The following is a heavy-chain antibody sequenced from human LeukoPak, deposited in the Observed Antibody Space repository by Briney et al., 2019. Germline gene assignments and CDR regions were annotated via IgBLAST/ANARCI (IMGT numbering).Heavy chain of an antibody. Sequence: ASVKVSCKASGYTFTTHGISWVRQAPGQGPEWMGWIGGNNGNTHYAQKFQGRVTMTTETSTSTAYMELKSLRSDDTAVYYCARLYDFWSGYYPHFGYWGQGTLVTVSS. D-gene: IGHD3-3*01. CDR3: ARLYDFWSGYYPHFGY. V-gene: IGHV1-18*01. CDR1: GYTFTTHG. CDR2: IGGNNGNT. J-gene: IGHJ4*02.